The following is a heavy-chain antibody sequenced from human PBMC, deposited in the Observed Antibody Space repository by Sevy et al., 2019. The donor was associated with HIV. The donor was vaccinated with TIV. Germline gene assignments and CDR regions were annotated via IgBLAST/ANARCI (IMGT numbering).Heavy chain of an antibody. V-gene: IGHV3-23*01. J-gene: IGHJ4*02. CDR2: ISGSGGST. D-gene: IGHD3-22*01. CDR3: ASPLTYYYDSSGYHHFDY. Sequence: GGSLRLSCAASGFTFSSYAMSWVRQAPGKGLEWVSAISGSGGSTYYADSVKGRFTISRDNSKNTLYLQMNSLRAEDTAVYYCASPLTYYYDSSGYHHFDYWGQGTLVTVSS. CDR1: GFTFSSYA.